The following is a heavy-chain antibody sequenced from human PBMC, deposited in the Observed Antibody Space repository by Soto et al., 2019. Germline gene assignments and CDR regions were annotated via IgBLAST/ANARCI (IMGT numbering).Heavy chain of an antibody. CDR3: AREKAVASTGWLDP. D-gene: IGHD6-19*01. CDR2: IYHSGST. Sequence: SETLSLTCAVSITNIYYFGWIRQPPGKGLEWVGSIYHSGSTYYNPSLKSRVTMSVDTSKSQFSLKLTSVTAADTAVYYCAREKAVASTGWLDPWGQGTLLTVSS. CDR1: ITNIYY. J-gene: IGHJ5*02. V-gene: IGHV4-38-2*02.